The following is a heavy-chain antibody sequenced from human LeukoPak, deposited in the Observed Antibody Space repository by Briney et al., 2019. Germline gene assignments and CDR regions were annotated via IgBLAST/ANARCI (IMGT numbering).Heavy chain of an antibody. V-gene: IGHV4-59*01. D-gene: IGHD2-2*01. CDR3: ARIEVVPAAMSRIYYYYYMDV. CDR2: IYYSGST. CDR1: GGSISSYY. J-gene: IGHJ6*03. Sequence: SGTLSLTCTVSGGSISSYYWSWIRQPPGKGLEWIGYIYYSGSTNYNPSLKSRVTISVDTSKNQFSLKLSSVTAADTAVYYCARIEVVPAAMSRIYYYYYMDVWGKGTTVTISS.